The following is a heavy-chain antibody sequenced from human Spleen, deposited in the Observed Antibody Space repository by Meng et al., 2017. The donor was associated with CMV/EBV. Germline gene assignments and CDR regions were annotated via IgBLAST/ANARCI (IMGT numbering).Heavy chain of an antibody. CDR2: IRHDGTYT. Sequence: GESLKISCVVPGFALGSYGMHWVRQAPVKGPEWVAFIRHDGTYTYYADSVTGRFTISRDNSKNTLYLIMRSLRAEDTAVYYCVKDAGYCSGTNCYPIDHWGQGTLVTVSS. J-gene: IGHJ5*02. CDR3: VKDAGYCSGTNCYPIDH. CDR1: GFALGSYG. V-gene: IGHV3-30*02. D-gene: IGHD2-2*01.